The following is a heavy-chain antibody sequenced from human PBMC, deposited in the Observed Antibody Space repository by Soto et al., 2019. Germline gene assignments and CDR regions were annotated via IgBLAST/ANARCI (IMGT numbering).Heavy chain of an antibody. Sequence: SATLSLTCTVSGGSISSHYWSWIRQPPGKGLEWIGYIYCSGSTNYNPSLKSRVTISVDTSKKQFSLKLNSVTAADTAVYYCARFSTSWHSDNWGQGTLVTVS. CDR1: GGSISSHY. CDR3: ARFSTSWHSDN. V-gene: IGHV4-59*08. D-gene: IGHD6-13*01. CDR2: IYCSGST. J-gene: IGHJ4*02.